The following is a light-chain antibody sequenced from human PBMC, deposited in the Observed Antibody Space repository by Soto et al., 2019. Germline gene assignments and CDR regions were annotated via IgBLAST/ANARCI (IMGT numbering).Light chain of an antibody. CDR2: GAS. V-gene: IGKV3-20*01. J-gene: IGKJ2*01. Sequence: EIVLTQSPGTLSLSPGERATLSCRASQSVSRSYLAWYQQKPGQAPRLLIYGASSRATGVPDRFSASGSGTDFTLTISRLEPEDFAMYYCHQYGSSPPYTFGQGTKLEIK. CDR1: QSVSRSY. CDR3: HQYGSSPPYT.